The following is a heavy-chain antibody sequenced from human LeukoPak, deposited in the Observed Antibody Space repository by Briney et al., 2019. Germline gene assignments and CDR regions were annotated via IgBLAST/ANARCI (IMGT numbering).Heavy chain of an antibody. CDR3: ARGTYYYDSSGYYYSYYYYYMDV. D-gene: IGHD3-22*01. CDR1: SGSISSYY. J-gene: IGHJ6*03. CDR2: IYYSGST. V-gene: IGHV4-59*01. Sequence: SETLSLTCTVSSGSISSYYWSWIRQPPGKGLEWIGYIYYSGSTNYNPSLKSRVTISVDTSKNQFPLKLSSVTAADTAVYYCARGTYYYDSSGYYYSYYYYYMDVWRKGTTVTVSS.